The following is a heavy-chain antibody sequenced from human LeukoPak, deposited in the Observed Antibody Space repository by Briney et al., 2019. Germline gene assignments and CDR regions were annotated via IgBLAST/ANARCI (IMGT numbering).Heavy chain of an antibody. Sequence: GGSLRLSCAASGFTFSSYAMHWVRQAPGKGLEWVAVISYDGSNKYYADSVKGRFTISRDNSKNTLYLQMNSLRAEDTAVYYCAIVVGSSGYKDFDYWGQGTLVTVSS. CDR1: GFTFSSYA. CDR2: ISYDGSNK. V-gene: IGHV3-30*04. CDR3: AIVVGSSGYKDFDY. J-gene: IGHJ4*02. D-gene: IGHD3-22*01.